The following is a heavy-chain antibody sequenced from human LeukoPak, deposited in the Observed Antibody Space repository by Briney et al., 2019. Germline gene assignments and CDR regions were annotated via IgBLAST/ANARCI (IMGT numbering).Heavy chain of an antibody. CDR1: GFTFSDYA. Sequence: GGSLRLSCSASGFTFSDYAMHWVRQAPGKGLEYVSAITPNGDSTYYAGSVKGRFTISRDNSKNTLYLQMSSLRPEDTAVYYCVKRTVYRGVITTQPYDYWGQGTLVTVSS. CDR2: ITPNGDST. V-gene: IGHV3-64D*06. CDR3: VKRTVYRGVITTQPYDY. J-gene: IGHJ4*02. D-gene: IGHD3-10*01.